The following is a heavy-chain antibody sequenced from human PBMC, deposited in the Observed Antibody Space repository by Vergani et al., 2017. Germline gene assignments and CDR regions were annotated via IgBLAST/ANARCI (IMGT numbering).Heavy chain of an antibody. J-gene: IGHJ4*02. CDR2: IKPDGSDK. V-gene: IGHV3-7*01. D-gene: IGHD1-26*01. CDR3: ARGHPVGSY. CDR1: GFTFSTYW. Sequence: EVQLVESGGGLVQPGGSLRLSCAASGFTFSTYWMTWVRQAPGKGLEWVANIKPDGSDKKYVDSVKGRFTISRDNAKSSLYLQMNSLRVADTAVYYCARGHPVGSYWGQGTLVTVSS.